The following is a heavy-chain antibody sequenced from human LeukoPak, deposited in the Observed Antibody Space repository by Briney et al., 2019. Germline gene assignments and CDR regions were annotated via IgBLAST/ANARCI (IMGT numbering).Heavy chain of an antibody. V-gene: IGHV4-59*01. CDR1: GGSISSYY. CDR3: ARDRVGYGDYGHYYWYFDL. CDR2: IYYSGST. J-gene: IGHJ2*01. Sequence: KASETLSLTCTVSGGSISSYYWSWIRQPPGKGLEWIGYIYYSGSTNYNPSLKSRVTISVDTSKNQFSLKLSSVTAADTAVYYCARDRVGYGDYGHYYWYFDLWGRGTLVTVSS. D-gene: IGHD4-17*01.